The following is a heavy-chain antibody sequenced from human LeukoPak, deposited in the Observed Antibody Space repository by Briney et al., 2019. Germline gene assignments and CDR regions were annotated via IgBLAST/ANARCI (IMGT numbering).Heavy chain of an antibody. CDR3: ARGLQYQLLKALGYYYMDV. Sequence: ASVKVSCTASGGTFSSHAIAWGRQAPGQGPEWRGGIIPISGTANYAQKFQGRVTITTDESTSTAYMELSSLTSDDTAVYYCARGLQYQLLKALGYYYMDVWGDGNTVTVSS. J-gene: IGHJ6*03. CDR2: IIPISGTA. V-gene: IGHV1-69*05. D-gene: IGHD2-2*01. CDR1: GGTFSSHA.